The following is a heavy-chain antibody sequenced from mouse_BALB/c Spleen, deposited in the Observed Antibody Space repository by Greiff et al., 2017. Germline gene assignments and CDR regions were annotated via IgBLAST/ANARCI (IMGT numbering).Heavy chain of an antibody. J-gene: IGHJ4*01. V-gene: IGHV1-82*01. D-gene: IGHD1-1*01. Sequence: VQLQQSGPELVKPGASVKISCKASGYAFSSSWMNWVKQRPGQGLEWIGRIYPGDGDTNYNGKFKGKATLTADKSSSTAYMQLSSLTSVDSAVYFCARRGITTVVATDAMDYWGQGTSVTVSS. CDR3: ARRGITTVVATDAMDY. CDR2: IYPGDGDT. CDR1: GYAFSSSW.